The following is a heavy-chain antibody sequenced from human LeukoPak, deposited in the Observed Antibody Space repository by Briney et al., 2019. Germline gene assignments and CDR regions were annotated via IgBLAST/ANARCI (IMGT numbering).Heavy chain of an antibody. CDR3: ARVIAASVFYYGYVDV. V-gene: IGHV3-30*04. D-gene: IGHD6-13*01. J-gene: IGHJ6*03. Sequence: GGSLRLSCAASGFTFSSYAMHWVRPAPGKGLEWVAVISYDGSNKYYADSVKGRFTISRDKSKSTVYLQMNRLRAEDTAVYYCARVIAASVFYYGYVDVWGKGTTVTVSS. CDR1: GFTFSSYA. CDR2: ISYDGSNK.